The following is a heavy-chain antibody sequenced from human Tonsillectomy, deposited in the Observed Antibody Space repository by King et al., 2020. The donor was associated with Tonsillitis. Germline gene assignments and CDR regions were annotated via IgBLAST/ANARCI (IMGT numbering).Heavy chain of an antibody. D-gene: IGHD3-22*01. V-gene: IGHV5-51*01. Sequence: VQLVESGAEVKKPGESLKISCQGSGYSFTNYWLGWVRQMPGKGLEWMGIIYPGDSDTTYSPSFQGQVTISADKSISTAFLQWGSLKASDTTMYYCALTYSYDRIVHQPLDYWGQGTLVTVPS. J-gene: IGHJ4*02. CDR1: GYSFTNYW. CDR3: ALTYSYDRIVHQPLDY. CDR2: IYPGDSDT.